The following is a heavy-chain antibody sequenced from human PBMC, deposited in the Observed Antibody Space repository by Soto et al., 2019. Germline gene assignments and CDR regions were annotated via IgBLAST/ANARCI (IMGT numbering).Heavy chain of an antibody. Sequence: GGSLRLSCAASGFTFSDYYMSWIRQAPGKGLEWVSYISSSSSYTNYADSVKGRFTISRDNAKNSLYLQMNSLRAEDTAVYYCARDHYDSIGYRTFDYWGQGTLVTVSS. J-gene: IGHJ4*02. D-gene: IGHD3-22*01. CDR1: GFTFSDYY. CDR2: ISSSSSYT. V-gene: IGHV3-11*06. CDR3: ARDHYDSIGYRTFDY.